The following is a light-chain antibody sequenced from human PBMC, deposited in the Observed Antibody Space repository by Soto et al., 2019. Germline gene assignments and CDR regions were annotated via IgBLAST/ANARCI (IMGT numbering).Light chain of an antibody. Sequence: IQLTQSPSSLYASVGDRLTITCRASQAIRTALGWYQQKPGKVPKLLIYAASILQSGVPSRFSGSGSGTDFTLTISSLQPEDFATYYCQQSYSTPWTFGQGTKVDIK. CDR3: QQSYSTPWT. CDR1: QAIRTA. CDR2: AAS. J-gene: IGKJ1*01. V-gene: IGKV1-39*01.